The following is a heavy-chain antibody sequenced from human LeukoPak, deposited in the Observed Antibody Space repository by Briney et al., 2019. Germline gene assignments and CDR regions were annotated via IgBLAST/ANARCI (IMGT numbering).Heavy chain of an antibody. CDR3: ARRFYDNLTGHTWYDY. J-gene: IGHJ4*02. Sequence: GASVKVSCKASGYTFTSYAMNWVRQAPGQGLEWMGWINTNTGNPTYAQGFTGRFVFSLDTSVSTAYLQISSLRSEDTAVYYCARRFYDNLTGHTWYDYWGQGTLVTVSS. CDR1: GYTFTSYA. CDR2: INTNTGNP. V-gene: IGHV7-4-1*02. D-gene: IGHD3-9*01.